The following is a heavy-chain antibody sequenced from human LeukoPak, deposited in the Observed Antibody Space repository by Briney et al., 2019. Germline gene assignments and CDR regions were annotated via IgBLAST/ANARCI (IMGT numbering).Heavy chain of an antibody. V-gene: IGHV1-2*02. CDR3: ARLVVTSNSDYFDY. D-gene: IGHD2-21*02. Sequence: ASVKVSCKASGYTFTYYYMHWVRQAPGQGLEWMGWINPNSGGTGYAQKFQGRVTVTRDTSITTAYMELSRLISDDTAVYYCARLVVTSNSDYFDYWGQGTLVTVSS. J-gene: IGHJ4*02. CDR2: INPNSGGT. CDR1: GYTFTYYY.